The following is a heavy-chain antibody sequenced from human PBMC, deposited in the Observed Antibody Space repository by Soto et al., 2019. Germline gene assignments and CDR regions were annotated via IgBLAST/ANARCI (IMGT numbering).Heavy chain of an antibody. CDR3: ARDVAPKYIAAAGTVWFDP. V-gene: IGHV1-46*01. CDR1: GYTFTSYY. CDR2: INPSGGST. Sequence: ASVKVSCKASGYTFTSYYMHWVRQAPGQGLEWMGIINPSGGSTSYAQKFQGRVTMTRDTSTSTVYMELSSLRSEDTAVYYCARDVAPKYIAAAGTVWFDPWGQGTLVTVSS. J-gene: IGHJ5*02. D-gene: IGHD6-13*01.